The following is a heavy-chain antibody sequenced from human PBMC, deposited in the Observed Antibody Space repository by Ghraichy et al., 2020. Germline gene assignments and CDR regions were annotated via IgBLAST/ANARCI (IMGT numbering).Heavy chain of an antibody. V-gene: IGHV3-74*01. CDR1: GFTFSGSW. CDR3: AVVRSEY. CDR2: ISSDGHSA. Sequence: ALRLSCAASGFTFSGSWMQWVRQAPGKGLEWVSRISSDGHSASYADSVKGRFTISRDNTKNTLYLQMNTLRGEDTAVYYCAVVRSEYWGQGTLVTVSS. J-gene: IGHJ4*02. D-gene: IGHD3-16*02.